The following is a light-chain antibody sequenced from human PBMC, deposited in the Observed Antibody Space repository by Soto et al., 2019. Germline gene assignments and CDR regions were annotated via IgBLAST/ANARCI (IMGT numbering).Light chain of an antibody. Sequence: QAVVTQEPSLTVSPGGTVTLTCASNTGAVTSNYYPNWFQQKPGQTPRSLIYSTNNRYSWTPARFSGSLLGGKAGLTLSGVQPEDEAEYYCLLYYGGAGVFGTGTKVTVL. V-gene: IGLV7-43*01. CDR2: STN. CDR3: LLYYGGAGV. J-gene: IGLJ1*01. CDR1: TGAVTSNYY.